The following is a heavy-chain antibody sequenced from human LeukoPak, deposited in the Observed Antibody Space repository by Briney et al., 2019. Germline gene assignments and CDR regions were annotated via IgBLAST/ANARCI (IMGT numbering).Heavy chain of an antibody. CDR3: ARHGLTSYGGQSKKSFDF. CDR2: THYSGHS. D-gene: IGHD4-23*01. V-gene: IGHV4-59*08. CDR1: RGSITGYF. Sequence: SETLRLTCTVSRGSITGYFWSWVRQPPGKGLEWIAYTHYSGHSDYNPSLKSRVTISVDTSKNQLSLTLSSVTAADTAVYYCARHGLTSYGGQSKKSFDFWGRDTLISVSS. J-gene: IGHJ4*02.